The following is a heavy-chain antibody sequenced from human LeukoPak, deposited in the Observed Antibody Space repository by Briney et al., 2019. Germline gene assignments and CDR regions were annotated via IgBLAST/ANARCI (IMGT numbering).Heavy chain of an antibody. Sequence: GGSLRLSCAASGFTFSNAWMSWVRQAPGKGLEWVSVIYSGGSTYYADSVKGRFTISRDNSKNTLYLQMNSLRAEDTAVYYCARDSIYGSGSYYNYWGQGTLVTVSS. J-gene: IGHJ4*02. CDR1: GFTFSNAW. CDR3: ARDSIYGSGSYYNY. D-gene: IGHD3-10*01. V-gene: IGHV3-66*01. CDR2: IYSGGST.